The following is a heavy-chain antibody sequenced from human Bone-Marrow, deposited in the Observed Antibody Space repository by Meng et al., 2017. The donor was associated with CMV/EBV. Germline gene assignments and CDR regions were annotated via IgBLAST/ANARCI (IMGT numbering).Heavy chain of an antibody. CDR2: VRYDGGTK. D-gene: IGHD2-2*01. Sequence: GGSLRLPCAASGFTFSSYWMSWVRQAPGKGLEWVAFVRYDGGTKSYADSVKGRFTISRDNSKNTLYLQMNSLRAEDTALYYCAKDVEDCSSSSCSPFDYWGQGTLVTVSS. V-gene: IGHV3-30*02. CDR1: GFTFSSYW. CDR3: AKDVEDCSSSSCSPFDY. J-gene: IGHJ4*02.